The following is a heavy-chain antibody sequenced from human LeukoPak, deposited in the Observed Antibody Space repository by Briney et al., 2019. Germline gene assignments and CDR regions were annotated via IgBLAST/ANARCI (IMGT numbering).Heavy chain of an antibody. CDR3: VKDFSQIYDVLTGYYPFDY. Sequence: GSLRLSCSASGFTFSSYAMHWVRQAPGKGLEYVSGTRTNGTTTYYADSVKGRFTISRDNSKNTLYLQMNSLRAEDTAVFYCVKDFSQIYDVLTGYYPFDYWGQGTPVTVSS. CDR2: TRTNGTTT. V-gene: IGHV3-64D*06. CDR1: GFTFSSYA. D-gene: IGHD3-9*01. J-gene: IGHJ4*02.